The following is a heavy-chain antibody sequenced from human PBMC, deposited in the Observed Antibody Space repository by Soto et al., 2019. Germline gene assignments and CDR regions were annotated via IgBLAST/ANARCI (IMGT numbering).Heavy chain of an antibody. V-gene: IGHV4-34*01. J-gene: IGHJ3*02. D-gene: IGHD2-15*01. CDR2: INHSGST. CDR1: GGSFSGYY. Sequence: SETLSLTCAVYGGSFSGYYWSWIRQPPGKGLEWIGEINHSGSTNYNPSLKSRVTISVDTSKNQFSLKLSSVTAADPAVFYCATGLGGFCSGGSCYSEKGLADAFDIWGQGTMVTVSS. CDR3: ATGLGGFCSGGSCYSEKGLADAFDI.